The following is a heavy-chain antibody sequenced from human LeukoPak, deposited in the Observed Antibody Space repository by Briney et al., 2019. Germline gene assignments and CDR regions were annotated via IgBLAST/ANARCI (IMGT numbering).Heavy chain of an antibody. CDR1: AFSLSAYN. V-gene: IGHV3-21*04. CDR3: ARLASLSSWYRYYYYGMDV. CDR2: ISYTGTYI. Sequence: GGSLRLSCAASAFSLSAYNMNWVRQAPGKGLEWVSSISYTGTYIYYADSVKGRFTISRDNAKNSLYLQMNSLRAEDTAVYYCARLASLSSWYRYYYYGMDVWGQGTTVTVSS. J-gene: IGHJ6*02. D-gene: IGHD6-13*01.